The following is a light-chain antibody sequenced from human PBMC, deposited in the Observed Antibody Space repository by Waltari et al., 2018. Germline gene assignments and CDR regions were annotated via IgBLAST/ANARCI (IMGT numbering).Light chain of an antibody. J-gene: IGLJ2*01. CDR1: ILRTYY. CDR2: GKN. Sequence: SSDLTQDPAVSVALGQTVRITCQGGILRTYYGNWCRQKPGQPPELVIYGKNNRPSGIPDRFSASSSGNTASLIITGAQAEDEADYYCSSRELSGHVVFGGGTRLTVL. CDR3: SSRELSGHVV. V-gene: IGLV3-19*01.